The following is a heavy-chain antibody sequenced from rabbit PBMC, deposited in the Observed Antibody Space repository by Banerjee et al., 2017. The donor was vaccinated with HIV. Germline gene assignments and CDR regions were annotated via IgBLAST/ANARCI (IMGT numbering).Heavy chain of an antibody. J-gene: IGHJ4*01. D-gene: IGHD2-1*01. CDR3: ARDDGVSGDGWSYNL. Sequence: QQQLEESGGGLVTPGGPLTLTCKSSGIDFSSNYYMCWVRQSPGKGLELIAWIDTSSVNRRYASGAKSRFASSKSSSTEDLKMIILKAANTATDVCARDDGVSGDGWSYNLWGQGTLVTVS. CDR2: IDTSSVNR. CDR1: GIDFSSNYY. V-gene: IGHV1S43*01.